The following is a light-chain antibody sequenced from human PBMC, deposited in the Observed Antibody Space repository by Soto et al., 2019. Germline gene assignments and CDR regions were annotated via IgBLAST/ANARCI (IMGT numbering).Light chain of an antibody. CDR3: MQALQTPLLT. CDR1: QSLLHSNGYNY. CDR2: LGS. V-gene: IGKV2-28*01. J-gene: IGKJ4*01. Sequence: DIVMTQSPLSLPVTPGEPASISCRSSQSLLHSNGYNYLDWYLQKPGQSPQLLIYLGSNRASGXPXRXXGSGSGTDFTLKISRVEAEDVGVYYCMQALQTPLLTFGGGTKVEIK.